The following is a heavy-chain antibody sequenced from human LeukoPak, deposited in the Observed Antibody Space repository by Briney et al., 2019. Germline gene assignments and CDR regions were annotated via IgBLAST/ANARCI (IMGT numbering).Heavy chain of an antibody. J-gene: IGHJ5*02. CDR1: GYTFTGYY. D-gene: IGHD4-17*01. CDR3: ARDPDYGDYEPPNWFDP. CDR2: INPNSGGT. V-gene: IGHV1-2*02. Sequence: ASVKVSCKASGYTFTGYYMHWVRQAPGQGLEWMGWINPNSGGTNYAQKLQGRVTMTTDTSTSTAYMELRSLRSDDTAVYYCARDPDYGDYEPPNWFDPWGQGTLVTVSS.